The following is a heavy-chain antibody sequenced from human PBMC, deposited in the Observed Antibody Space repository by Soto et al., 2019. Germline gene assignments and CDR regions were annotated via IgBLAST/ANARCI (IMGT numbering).Heavy chain of an antibody. J-gene: IGHJ4*02. CDR2: IDLSGIDK. CDR1: GFTFSSHT. Sequence: PGGSLRLSCAASGFTFSSHTMSWVRQAPGKGLEWVSTIDLSGIDKYYPDSVRGRFTISRDNSRNTLDLQMNSLRAEDTALYFCVSRVSALFDYWGQGTLVTVSS. D-gene: IGHD2-8*01. V-gene: IGHV3-23*01. CDR3: VSRVSALFDY.